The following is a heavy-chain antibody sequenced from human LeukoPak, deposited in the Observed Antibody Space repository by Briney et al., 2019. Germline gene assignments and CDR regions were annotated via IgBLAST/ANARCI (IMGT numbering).Heavy chain of an antibody. V-gene: IGHV3-66*01. D-gene: IGHD6-13*01. Sequence: GGSLRLSCAASGFTASSNYMSWVRQAPGKGLEWVSVIYSGGSTYYADSVKGRFTISRDNSKNTLYLQMNSLRAEDTAVYYCAREQHGNYGMDVWGQGTTVTVSS. J-gene: IGHJ6*02. CDR1: GFTASSNY. CDR2: IYSGGST. CDR3: AREQHGNYGMDV.